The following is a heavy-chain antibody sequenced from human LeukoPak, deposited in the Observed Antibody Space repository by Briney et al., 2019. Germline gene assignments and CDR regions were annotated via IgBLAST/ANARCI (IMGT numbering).Heavy chain of an antibody. D-gene: IGHD4-17*01. CDR3: AIDDYGDYFYFQH. Sequence: ASVKVSCKASGYTFTGYGISWVRQAPGQGLEWMGWISAYNGNTNYAQKLQGRVTMTTDTSTSTAYMELRSLRSDDTAVYYCAIDDYGDYFYFQHWGQGTLVTVSS. CDR1: GYTFTGYG. CDR2: ISAYNGNT. V-gene: IGHV1-18*04. J-gene: IGHJ1*01.